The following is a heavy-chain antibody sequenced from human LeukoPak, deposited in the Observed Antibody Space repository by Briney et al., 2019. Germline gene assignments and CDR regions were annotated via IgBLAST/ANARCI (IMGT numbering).Heavy chain of an antibody. D-gene: IGHD3-22*01. CDR3: ARDFPYYYDSSGSIFDY. J-gene: IGHJ4*02. CDR1: GGSISDYY. V-gene: IGHV4-4*07. CDR2: IYTSGST. Sequence: MSSETLSLTCTVSGGSISDYYWNWIRQPAGKGLEWIGRIYTSGSTNYNPSLKSRVTMSVDTSKNHFSLKLSSVTAADTAVYYCARDFPYYYDSSGSIFDYWGQGTLVTVSS.